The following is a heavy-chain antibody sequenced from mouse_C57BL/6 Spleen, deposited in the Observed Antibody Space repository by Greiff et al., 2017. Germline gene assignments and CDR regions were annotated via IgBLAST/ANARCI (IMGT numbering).Heavy chain of an antibody. D-gene: IGHD1-1*01. V-gene: IGHV14-1*01. CDR2: IDPEDGDT. CDR1: GFNIKDYY. CDR3: TRGYHGLLDAMDY. Sequence: EVQLQQSGAELVRPGASVKLSCTASGFNIKDYYMPWVKQRPEQGLEWIGRIDPEDGDTEYAPKFQGKATLTEDTSSNTAYMQLSSLTSEDTAVYYCTRGYHGLLDAMDYWGQGTSVTVSA. J-gene: IGHJ4*01.